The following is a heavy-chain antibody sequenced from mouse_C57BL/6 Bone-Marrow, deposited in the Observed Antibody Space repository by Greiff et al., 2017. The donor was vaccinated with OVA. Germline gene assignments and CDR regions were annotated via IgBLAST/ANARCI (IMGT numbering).Heavy chain of an antibody. J-gene: IGHJ3*01. V-gene: IGHV1-55*01. Sequence: QVQLQQSGAELVKPGASVKMSCKASGYTFTSYWITWVKQRPGQGLEWIGDIYPGSGSTNYNEKFKSKATLTVDTSSSTAYMQLSSLTSEDSAVYYCARVYYDYVDRFAYWGQGTQVTVSA. D-gene: IGHD2-4*01. CDR2: IYPGSGST. CDR1: GYTFTSYW. CDR3: ARVYYDYVDRFAY.